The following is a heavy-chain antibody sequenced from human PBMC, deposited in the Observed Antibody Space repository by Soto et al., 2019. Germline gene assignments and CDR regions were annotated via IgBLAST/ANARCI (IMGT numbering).Heavy chain of an antibody. CDR1: GGSISSGGYH. Sequence: QVQLQETGPGLVKPSQTLSLTCTVSGGSISSGGYHCNWIRQRPGQGLEWIGYVFYSESTYYNPSLKSRLSMSVDTSKNQFSLKLRSVTAADTAVYYCARARDSSGLAFDIWGQGTMVTVSS. CDR3: ARARDSSGLAFDI. CDR2: VFYSEST. V-gene: IGHV4-31*03. J-gene: IGHJ3*02. D-gene: IGHD3-22*01.